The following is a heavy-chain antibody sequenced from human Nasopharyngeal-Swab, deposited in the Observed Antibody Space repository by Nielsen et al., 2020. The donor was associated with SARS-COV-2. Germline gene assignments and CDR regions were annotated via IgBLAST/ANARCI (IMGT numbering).Heavy chain of an antibody. CDR3: ARAPPESYYDSSGYPPGGVFDI. D-gene: IGHD3-22*01. Sequence: RQAPGKGLEWIGRIYTSGNTNYNPSLKSRVTISRGTSKNQFSLKLNSVTAADTAMYYCARAPPESYYDSSGYPPGGVFDIWGQGTMVTVSS. V-gene: IGHV4-4*08. J-gene: IGHJ3*02. CDR2: IYTSGNT.